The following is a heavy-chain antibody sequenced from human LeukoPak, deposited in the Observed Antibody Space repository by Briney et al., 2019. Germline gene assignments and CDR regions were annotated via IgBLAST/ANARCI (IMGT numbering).Heavy chain of an antibody. CDR3: ARDRGSDGSDQLDP. V-gene: IGHV4-4*07. CDR1: GVSISTYH. D-gene: IGHD3-10*01. CDR2: ISGSGST. J-gene: IGHJ5*02. Sequence: SETLSLTCTVSGVSISTYHWTWIRQPAGKGLEWTGRISGSGSTIYNPSLKSRVTMSLDMSNNHFSLKMSSVTAADTAVYYCARDRGSDGSDQLDPWGQGILVIVSS.